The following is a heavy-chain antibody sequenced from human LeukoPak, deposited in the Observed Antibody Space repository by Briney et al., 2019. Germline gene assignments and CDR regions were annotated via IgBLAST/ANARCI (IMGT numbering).Heavy chain of an antibody. CDR3: AKGNGDYSLYYSYGMDV. V-gene: IGHV3-23*01. D-gene: IGHD4-17*01. Sequence: GGSLRLSCAASGFTFSSYAMSWVRQAPGKGLEWVSAISGSGGSTYYADSVKGRFTISRDNSKNTLYLQMNSLRAEDTAVYYCAKGNGDYSLYYSYGMDVWGQGTTVTVSS. J-gene: IGHJ6*02. CDR2: ISGSGGST. CDR1: GFTFSSYA.